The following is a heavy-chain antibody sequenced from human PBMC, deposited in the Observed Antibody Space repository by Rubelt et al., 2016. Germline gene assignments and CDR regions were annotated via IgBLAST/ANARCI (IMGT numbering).Heavy chain of an antibody. Sequence: QVQLQQWGAGLLKPSETLSPTCAVYGGSFSGYYWSWIRQPPGKGLEWIGEINHSGSTNYNPSPKSRGTISVDTSKNQFSRKLSSVTAAEPAVYYCAGGGIAAAGRFAFDPWGQGTLVTVSS. D-gene: IGHD6-13*01. CDR2: INHSGST. CDR3: AGGGIAAAGRFAFDP. J-gene: IGHJ5*02. CDR1: GGSFSGYY. V-gene: IGHV4-34*01.